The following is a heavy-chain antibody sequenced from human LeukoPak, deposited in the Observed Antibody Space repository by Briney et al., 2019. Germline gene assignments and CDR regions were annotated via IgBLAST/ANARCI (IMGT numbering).Heavy chain of an antibody. CDR1: GFTVSGNY. CDR3: ARRAGGYSHPYDY. Sequence: PGGSLRLSCAVSGFTVSGNYMSWIRQGPGKGLEWVPLIYSDDTTLYADSVKGRFTISRDISKNTLYLQMSSLRAEDTAVYYCARRAGGYSHPYDYWGQGVLVTVSS. D-gene: IGHD4-23*01. J-gene: IGHJ4*02. CDR2: IYSDDTT. V-gene: IGHV3-53*01.